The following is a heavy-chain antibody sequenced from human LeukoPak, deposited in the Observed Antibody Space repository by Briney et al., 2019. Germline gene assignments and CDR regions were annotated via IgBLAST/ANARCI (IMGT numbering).Heavy chain of an antibody. V-gene: IGHV3-23*01. CDR1: GFTFSSYA. J-gene: IGHJ4*02. D-gene: IGHD3-22*01. Sequence: GGSLRLSCAASGFTFSSYAMSWVRQAPGKGLEWVSAISGSGGSTYYADSVKGRFTISRDNSKNTLYLQMNSLRAEDTAVYYCVYYYDSSGYYSVYWGQGTLVTVSS. CDR3: VYYYDSSGYYSVY. CDR2: ISGSGGST.